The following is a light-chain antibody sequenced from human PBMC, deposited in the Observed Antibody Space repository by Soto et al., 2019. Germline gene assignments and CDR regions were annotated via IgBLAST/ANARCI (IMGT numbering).Light chain of an antibody. CDR2: DAS. V-gene: IGKV3-11*01. CDR3: QQRSNWLT. CDR1: QSVSSY. J-gene: IGKJ4*01. Sequence: EIVLTQSPATLSLSQVERATLSFRASQSVSSYLAWYQQKPGQAPRLLIHDASNRATGIPARFSGSGSGTDFTLTISSLEPEDFAVYYCQQRSNWLTFGGGTKVDIK.